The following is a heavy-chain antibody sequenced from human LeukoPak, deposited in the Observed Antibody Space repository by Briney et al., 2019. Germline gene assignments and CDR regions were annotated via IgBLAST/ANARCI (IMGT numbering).Heavy chain of an antibody. D-gene: IGHD6-19*01. CDR3: AREYSSGWYQYYFDY. Sequence: ASVKVSCKASGGTFSSYAISWVRQAPGQGLEWMGGIIPIFGTANYAQKFLGRVTITTDESTSTAYMELSSLRSEDTAVYYCAREYSSGWYQYYFDYWGQGTLVTVSS. J-gene: IGHJ4*02. CDR1: GGTFSSYA. CDR2: IIPIFGTA. V-gene: IGHV1-69*05.